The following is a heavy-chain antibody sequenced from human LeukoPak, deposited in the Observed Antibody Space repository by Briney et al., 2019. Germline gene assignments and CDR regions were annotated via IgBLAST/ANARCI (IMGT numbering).Heavy chain of an antibody. CDR1: GYTFTSYY. J-gene: IGHJ5*02. V-gene: IGHV1-46*01. CDR2: INPSGGST. D-gene: IGHD3-10*01. CDR3: ARDNSVGDIAWWFDR. Sequence: ASVKVFCKASGYTFTSYYMHWVRQAPGQGLQRMGIINPSGGSTSYAQKFQGRVATTRDMSTSTDYMELSSLRSEDTGVYYCARDNSVGDIAWWFDRWGQGTLVTVSS.